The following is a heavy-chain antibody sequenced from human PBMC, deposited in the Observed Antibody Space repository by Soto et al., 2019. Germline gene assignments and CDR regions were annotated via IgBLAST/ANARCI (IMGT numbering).Heavy chain of an antibody. D-gene: IGHD4-17*01. Sequence: QLQLQESGPGLVKPSETLSLTCSVSGDSISSSSYYWGWIRQPPGKGLEWIGTINYSGSTYYNPALKSRVTISVDATRHQTALTVSTGTHADTAVDDCARLYRDYWLYRGQTSLVSGFS. CDR1: GDSISSSSYY. V-gene: IGHV4-39*01. CDR3: ARLYRDYWLY. J-gene: IGHJ4*02. CDR2: INYSGST.